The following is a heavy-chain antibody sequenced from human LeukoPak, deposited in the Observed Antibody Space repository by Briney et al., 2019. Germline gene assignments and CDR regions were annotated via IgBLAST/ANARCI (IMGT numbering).Heavy chain of an antibody. CDR3: AREVRGHAFDI. J-gene: IGHJ3*02. D-gene: IGHD3-10*01. Sequence: ASVKVSCKASGGTFSSYAINWVRQATGQGLEWMGWMNPNSGNTGYAQKFQGRVTMTRNTSISTAYMELSSLRSEDTAVYYCAREVRGHAFDIWGQGTMVTASS. CDR1: GGTFSSYA. CDR2: MNPNSGNT. V-gene: IGHV1-8*02.